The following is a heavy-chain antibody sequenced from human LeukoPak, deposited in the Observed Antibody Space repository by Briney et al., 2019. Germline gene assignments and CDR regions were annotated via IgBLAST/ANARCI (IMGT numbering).Heavy chain of an antibody. CDR1: GGSISSGSYY. D-gene: IGHD2-15*01. J-gene: IGHJ4*02. CDR2: IYTSGST. V-gene: IGHV4-61*02. Sequence: PSETLSLTCTVSGGSISSGSYYWSWIRQPAGKGLEWIGRIYTSGSTNYNPSLKSRVTISVDTSKNQFSLKLSSVTAADTAVYYCARDHSITQFDYWGQGTLVTVSS. CDR3: ARDHSITQFDY.